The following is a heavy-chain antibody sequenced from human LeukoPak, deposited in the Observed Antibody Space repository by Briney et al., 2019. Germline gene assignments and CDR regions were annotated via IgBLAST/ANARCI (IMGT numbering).Heavy chain of an antibody. Sequence: SESLSLTCTVSGYSISSGYYWGWIRQPPGKGLEWIGSIYHSGSTYYNPSLKSRVTISLDTSKNQFSLKLSSVTAADTAVYYCAREAIVVVPAADNFDYWGQGTLATVSS. D-gene: IGHD2-2*01. V-gene: IGHV4-38-2*02. CDR3: AREAIVVVPAADNFDY. CDR2: IYHSGST. J-gene: IGHJ4*02. CDR1: GYSISSGYY.